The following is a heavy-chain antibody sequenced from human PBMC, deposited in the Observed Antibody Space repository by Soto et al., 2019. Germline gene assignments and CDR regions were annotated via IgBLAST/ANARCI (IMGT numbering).Heavy chain of an antibody. D-gene: IGHD3-22*01. CDR1: GFSLSTSGVG. J-gene: IGHJ6*02. Sequence: QITLKESGPTLVKPTQTLTLTCTLSGFSLSTSGVGVGWIRQTPEKALEWLALIYWDDDKRYSPSLKCRLTITKDTSKTQVVLTIPNMDPVDTATYYCARYFYEISDYSPWDYGMDVWGQGTTVTVSS. CDR3: ARYFYEISDYSPWDYGMDV. V-gene: IGHV2-5*02. CDR2: IYWDDDK.